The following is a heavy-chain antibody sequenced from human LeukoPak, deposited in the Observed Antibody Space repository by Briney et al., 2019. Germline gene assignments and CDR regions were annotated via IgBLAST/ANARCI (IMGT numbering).Heavy chain of an antibody. CDR1: GYTFTTYA. J-gene: IGHJ4*02. Sequence: ASVKVSCKASGYTFTTYAMNWVRQAPGQGLEWMGIINPSGGSTSYAQKFQGRVTMTRDMSTSTVYMELSSLRSEDTAVYYCARDGGSYYYSDYWGQGTLVTVSS. D-gene: IGHD1-26*01. CDR2: INPSGGST. CDR3: ARDGGSYYYSDY. V-gene: IGHV1-46*01.